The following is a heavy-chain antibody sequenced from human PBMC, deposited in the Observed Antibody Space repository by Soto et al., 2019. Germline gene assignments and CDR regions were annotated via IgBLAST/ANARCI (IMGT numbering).Heavy chain of an antibody. CDR2: ISYDGSNK. J-gene: IGHJ6*02. V-gene: IGHV3-30*18. CDR3: AKLDEGGLQYAYYAMDV. D-gene: IGHD2-15*01. CDR1: GFTFSNYG. Sequence: GESLKISCVASGFTFSNYGMHWVRQAPGKGLEWVAVISYDGSNKYYADSVKGRFTISRDNSKNTLYLQMTSLRTEDTALYYCAKLDEGGLQYAYYAMDVWGQGTTVTVSS.